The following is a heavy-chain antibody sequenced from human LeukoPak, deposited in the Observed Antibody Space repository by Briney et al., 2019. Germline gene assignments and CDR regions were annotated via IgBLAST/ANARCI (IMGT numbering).Heavy chain of an antibody. CDR3: ARDCSRISCYADY. Sequence: GGSLRLSCAASGFTFSSYAMSWVRQAPGKGLEWVSAISGSGGSTYYADSVKGRFTISRDNSKNTLYLQMNSLRAEDTAVYYCARDCSRISCYADYWGQGTLVTVSS. D-gene: IGHD2-2*01. V-gene: IGHV3-23*01. CDR1: GFTFSSYA. CDR2: ISGSGGST. J-gene: IGHJ4*02.